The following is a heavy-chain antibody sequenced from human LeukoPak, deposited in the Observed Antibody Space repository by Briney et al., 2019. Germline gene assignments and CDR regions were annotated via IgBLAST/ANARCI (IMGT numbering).Heavy chain of an antibody. CDR1: GGSIRSSDYY. D-gene: IGHD3-16*01. CDR2: MYYSGRT. Sequence: SETLSLTCTVSGGSIRSSDYYWGWGRQAPGKGLEWIASMYYSGRTAYNPSLRSRVIISVDTSKNHFSLRLSSVTAADMAVYYCASLYDGGEQADYWGQGTLVTVSS. J-gene: IGHJ4*02. V-gene: IGHV4-39*02. CDR3: ASLYDGGEQADY.